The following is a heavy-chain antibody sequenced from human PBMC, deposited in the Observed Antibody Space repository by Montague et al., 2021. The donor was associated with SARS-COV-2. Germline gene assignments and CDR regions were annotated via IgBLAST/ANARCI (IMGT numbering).Heavy chain of an antibody. CDR1: GGSISYFY. V-gene: IGHV4-4*07. D-gene: IGHD6-13*01. Sequence: SETLSLTCTVSGGSISYFYWSWIRQPAGKGLEWIGRVSASRSTNYNPSLNSRVTMSVDTSKKQFSLRLSPVAAADTAVYYCARDVVAAPGTFDYWGQGTLVTVSS. J-gene: IGHJ4*02. CDR2: VSASRST. CDR3: ARDVVAAPGTFDY.